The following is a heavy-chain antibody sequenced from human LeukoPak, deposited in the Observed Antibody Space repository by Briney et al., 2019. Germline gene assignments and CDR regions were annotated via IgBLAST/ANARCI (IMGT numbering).Heavy chain of an antibody. CDR3: VRGGQGDGHSADEGFDI. CDR2: TYYRSKWYN. V-gene: IGHV6-1*01. J-gene: IGHJ3*02. Sequence: SQTLSLTRAISGDSFFSNSSWNWIRQSPSRGLEWLGRTYYRSKWYNDYGVSVKSRININPDTSKNHFSLHLSSVTPEDSALYYCVRGGQGDGHSADEGFDIWGQGTMVTVS. CDR1: GDSFFSNSS. D-gene: IGHD5-18*01.